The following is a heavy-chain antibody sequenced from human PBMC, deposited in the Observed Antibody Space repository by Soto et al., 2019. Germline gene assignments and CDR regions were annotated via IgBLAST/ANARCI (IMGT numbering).Heavy chain of an antibody. CDR1: GFIFSTYG. D-gene: IGHD6-13*01. CDR3: AKDQEQLVDYDMDV. J-gene: IGHJ6*02. CDR2: ITYDGSNK. Sequence: QVQLVESGGGVVQPGRSLRLSCAASGFIFSTYGTHWVRQAPGKGLEWVAVITYDGSNKYYADSVKGRFTISRDNSKNTLYLQMNSLRPEDTAVYYCAKDQEQLVDYDMDVWGQGTTVTVSS. V-gene: IGHV3-30*18.